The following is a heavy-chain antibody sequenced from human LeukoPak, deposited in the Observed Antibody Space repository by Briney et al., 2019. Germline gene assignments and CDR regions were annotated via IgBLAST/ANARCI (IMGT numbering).Heavy chain of an antibody. Sequence: GGSLRLSCTASGFTFGDYAMTWVRQAAGKGLEWVGFIRSIIYGGTPEYAASVKGRFTISRDDSRGIAYLQMNSLKTEDTALYYCTRDQTAYYWGQGTLVTVSS. J-gene: IGHJ4*02. V-gene: IGHV3-49*04. CDR1: GFTFGDYA. CDR2: IRSIIYGGTP. CDR3: TRDQTAYY.